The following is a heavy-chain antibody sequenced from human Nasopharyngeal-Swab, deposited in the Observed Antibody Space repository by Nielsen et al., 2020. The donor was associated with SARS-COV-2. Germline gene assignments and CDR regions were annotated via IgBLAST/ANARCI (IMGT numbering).Heavy chain of an antibody. CDR1: GFTFSSYG. D-gene: IGHD3-10*01. J-gene: IGHJ5*02. CDR3: ARSPHGSEENWFDP. V-gene: IGHV3-30*03. Sequence: GESLKISCAASGFTFSSYGMHWVRQAPGKGLEWVAVISYDGSNKYYADSVKGRFTISRDNSKNTLYLQMNSLRAEDTAVCYCARSPHGSEENWFDPWGQGTLVTVSS. CDR2: ISYDGSNK.